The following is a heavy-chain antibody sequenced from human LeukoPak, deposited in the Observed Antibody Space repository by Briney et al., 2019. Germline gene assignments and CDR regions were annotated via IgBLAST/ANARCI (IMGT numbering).Heavy chain of an antibody. D-gene: IGHD2-2*01. V-gene: IGHV3-23*01. J-gene: IGHJ4*02. CDR1: GFTFSSYA. CDR2: ISGSGGST. CDR3: AKDLGYCSSFSCPFDY. Sequence: GGSLRLSCAASGFTFSSYAMSWVRQAPGKGLEWVSAISGSGGSTYYADSVKGRFTISRDNSKNTLFLQMNSLRAEDTAVYYCAKDLGYCSSFSCPFDYWGQGTLVTVSS.